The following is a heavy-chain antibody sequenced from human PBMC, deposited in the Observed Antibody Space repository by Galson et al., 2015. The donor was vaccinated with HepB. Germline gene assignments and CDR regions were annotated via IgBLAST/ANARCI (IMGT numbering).Heavy chain of an antibody. CDR3: ARRTYSSDWSLYNWLDP. CDR2: IYPGDSDT. Sequence: QSGAEVKKPGESLKISCKGLGYSFTNYWIGWVRQMPGKGLEWMGIIYPGDSDTRYSPSFQGQVTISADKSISTAYLQWSSLKASDTAIYYCARRTYSSDWSLYNWLDPWGQGTLVTVSS. V-gene: IGHV5-51*01. J-gene: IGHJ5*02. D-gene: IGHD6-25*01. CDR1: GYSFTNYW.